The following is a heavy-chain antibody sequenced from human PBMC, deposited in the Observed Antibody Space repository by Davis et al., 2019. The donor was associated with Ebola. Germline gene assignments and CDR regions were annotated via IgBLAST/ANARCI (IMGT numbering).Heavy chain of an antibody. CDR2: ITTGSNAI. CDR1: GFTFSDFS. J-gene: IGHJ5*02. V-gene: IGHV3-48*02. Sequence: GESLKISCAASGFTFSDFSMNWVRQAPGEALEWLSYITTGSNAIHYADSVKGRFTVSRDNVKNSLFLQMNSLRDEDSAVYYCVRDYIFAFDLWGQGAQVTVSS. CDR3: VRDYIFAFDL.